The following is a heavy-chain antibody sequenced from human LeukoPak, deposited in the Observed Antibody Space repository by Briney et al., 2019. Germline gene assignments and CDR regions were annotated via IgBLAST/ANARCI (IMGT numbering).Heavy chain of an antibody. Sequence: SETLSPTCAVSGGSINNYKWWSWIRQSPGKGLEWLGEIFYTGSPNYNPSFKSRITMSVDKSKNQFSLILTSVTVADTAVYYCARDGASYYDHWGQGILVTVTS. D-gene: IGHD3-10*01. V-gene: IGHV4-4*02. J-gene: IGHJ5*02. CDR2: IFYTGSP. CDR1: GGSINNYKW. CDR3: ARDGASYYDH.